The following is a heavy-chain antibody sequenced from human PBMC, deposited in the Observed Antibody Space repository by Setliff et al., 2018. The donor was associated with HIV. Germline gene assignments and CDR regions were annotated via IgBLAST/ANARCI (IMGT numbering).Heavy chain of an antibody. CDR3: AGPRGDEAFDV. Sequence: SVKVSCKTSGYTFADYAMNWVRQAPGQGLEWMGQIISILGITNYAQKFQGRVTLTADESTSTMYMELSSLTSDDTAVYYCAGPRGDEAFDVWGQGTMVTVSS. CDR1: GYTFADYA. J-gene: IGHJ3*01. CDR2: IISILGIT. V-gene: IGHV1-69*10.